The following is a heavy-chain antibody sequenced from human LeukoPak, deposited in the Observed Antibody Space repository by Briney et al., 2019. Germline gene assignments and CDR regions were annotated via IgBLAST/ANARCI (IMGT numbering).Heavy chain of an antibody. Sequence: PGGSLRLSCAASGFTFSTYVMSWVRQAPGKGLEWVSTISANGGSTYYTDSVKGRFTISRDNSKNTLYLQMNSLRAEDTGVYYCAKPPPDSSSWLFDYWGQGTLVTVSS. CDR3: AKPPPDSSSWLFDY. V-gene: IGHV3-23*01. CDR1: GFTFSTYV. J-gene: IGHJ4*02. D-gene: IGHD6-13*01. CDR2: ISANGGST.